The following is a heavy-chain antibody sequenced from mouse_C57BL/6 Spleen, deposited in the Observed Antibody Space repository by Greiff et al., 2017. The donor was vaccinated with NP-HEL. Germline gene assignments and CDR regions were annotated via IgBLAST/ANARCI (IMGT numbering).Heavy chain of an antibody. D-gene: IGHD1-2*01. J-gene: IGHJ1*03. Sequence: QVQLQQSGAELARPGASVKLSCKASGYTFTSYGISWVKQRTGQGLEWIGEIYPRSGNTYYNEKFKGKATLTADKSSSTAYMELRSLTSEDSAVYFCARSLGTTARGYFDVWGTGTTVTVSS. CDR1: GYTFTSYG. V-gene: IGHV1-81*01. CDR3: ARSLGTTARGYFDV. CDR2: IYPRSGNT.